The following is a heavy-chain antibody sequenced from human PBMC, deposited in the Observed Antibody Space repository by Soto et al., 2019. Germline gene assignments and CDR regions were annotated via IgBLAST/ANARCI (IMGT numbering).Heavy chain of an antibody. D-gene: IGHD6-6*01. CDR1: GFTFSSYW. J-gene: IGHJ4*02. Sequence: GGSLRLSCAASGFTFSSYWMHWVRQAPGKGLVWVSRINSDGSSTSYADSVKGRFTISRDNAKNTLYLQMNSLRAEDTAVYYCANYSSSPRGFDYWGQGTLVTVSS. V-gene: IGHV3-74*01. CDR2: INSDGSST. CDR3: ANYSSSPRGFDY.